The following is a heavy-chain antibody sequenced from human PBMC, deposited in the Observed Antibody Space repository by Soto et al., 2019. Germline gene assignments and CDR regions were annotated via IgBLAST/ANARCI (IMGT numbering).Heavy chain of an antibody. V-gene: IGHV2-5*02. J-gene: IGHJ3*02. CDR3: AHRRDYCSGSYEDAFDI. Sequence: QITLKESGPTLVKPTQTLTLTCTFSGFSLSSSGVGVGWIRQPQGKALEWLGLIYWDDDKRYSPSLKSRLTTTKDTSKTQVVLTMTNMDPVDTATYYCAHRRDYCSGSYEDAFDIRGQGTIVTVSS. D-gene: IGHD3-10*01. CDR2: IYWDDDK. CDR1: GFSLSSSGVG.